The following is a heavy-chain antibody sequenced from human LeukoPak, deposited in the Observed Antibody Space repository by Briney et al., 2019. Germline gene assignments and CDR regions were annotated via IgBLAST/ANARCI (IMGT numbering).Heavy chain of an antibody. J-gene: IGHJ4*02. Sequence: VASVTVSCTASGYTFTSYYMYWVRQAPGQGLEWMGIINPSGGSTSYAQKFQGRVTMTRDTSTSTVYMELSSLRSEDTAVYYCARDGGYCSGGSCHAFDYWGQGTLVTVSS. D-gene: IGHD2-15*01. V-gene: IGHV1-46*01. CDR3: ARDGGYCSGGSCHAFDY. CDR1: GYTFTSYY. CDR2: INPSGGST.